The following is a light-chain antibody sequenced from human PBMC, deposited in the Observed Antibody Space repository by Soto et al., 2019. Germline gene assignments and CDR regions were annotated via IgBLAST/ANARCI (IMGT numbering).Light chain of an antibody. V-gene: IGKV1-39*01. CDR3: QQSSSTPQT. CDR2: VAS. CDR1: QSISSY. Sequence: DIQMTQSPSSLSASVGDRVTINCRASQSISSYLSWYQQKPGKAPKLLINVASTLQSGVPSRFSGSGSGTDFTIDISSLQPEDFATYYCQQSSSTPQTFCGGTRVEIK. J-gene: IGKJ4*01.